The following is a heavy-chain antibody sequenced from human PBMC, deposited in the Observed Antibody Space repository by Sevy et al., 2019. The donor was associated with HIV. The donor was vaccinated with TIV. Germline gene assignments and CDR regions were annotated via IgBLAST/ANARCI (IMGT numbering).Heavy chain of an antibody. J-gene: IGHJ3*02. CDR3: ARMVSGGLRWELIKENAFDI. CDR1: GLAFRDSA. Sequence: GGSLRLSCEASGLAFRDSAIHWVRQSPGKGLEWVALISHGGSYEYYVDSVKGRFTVSNDRAKNILYLQMDSLGAEDTAVYYCARMVSGGLRWELIKENAFDIWGQGTAVTVSS. D-gene: IGHD2-8*01. CDR2: ISHGGSYE. V-gene: IGHV3-30-3*01.